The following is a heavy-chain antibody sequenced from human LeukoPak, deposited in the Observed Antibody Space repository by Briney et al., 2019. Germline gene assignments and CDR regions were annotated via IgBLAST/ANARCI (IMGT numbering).Heavy chain of an antibody. Sequence: TSETLSLTCTVSGGSISSGGYYWSWIRQHPGKDLEWIGYIFYSGSTYYNPSLKSRVTISVDTSKNQFSLKLTSVTAADTAVYYCARGPLGYSYGYNGGFGGGVFDSWGQGLLVTVSS. J-gene: IGHJ4*02. CDR1: GGSISSGGYY. D-gene: IGHD5-18*01. CDR2: IFYSGST. CDR3: ARGPLGYSYGYNGGFGGGVFDS. V-gene: IGHV4-31*03.